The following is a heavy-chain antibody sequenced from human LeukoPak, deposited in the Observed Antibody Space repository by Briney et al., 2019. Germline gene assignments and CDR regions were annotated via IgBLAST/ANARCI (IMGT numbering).Heavy chain of an antibody. Sequence: SVKVSCKASGGTFSSYAISWVRQAPGQGLEWMGGIIPIFGTANYAQKFQGRVTITTDESTSTAYMELSSLRSEDAAVYYCARDLLYYDFWSVYYTGFNWFDPWGQGTLVTVSS. CDR3: ARDLLYYDFWSVYYTGFNWFDP. J-gene: IGHJ5*02. D-gene: IGHD3-3*01. V-gene: IGHV1-69*05. CDR1: GGTFSSYA. CDR2: IIPIFGTA.